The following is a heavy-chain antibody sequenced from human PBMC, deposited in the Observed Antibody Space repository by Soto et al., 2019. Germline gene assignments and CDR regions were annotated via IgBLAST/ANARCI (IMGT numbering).Heavy chain of an antibody. V-gene: IGHV3-64*01. CDR3: ARRGYGLYFDY. CDR1: GFTFSSYA. D-gene: IGHD3-10*01. Sequence: EVQLVESGGGLVQPGGSLRLSCAASGFTFSSYAMHWVRQAPGKGLEYVSAISGNGGSTYYANSGKGRFTISRDNSKNTLYVQMGSLRVEDMAVYYCARRGYGLYFDYWGQGTLVTVSS. CDR2: ISGNGGST. J-gene: IGHJ4*02.